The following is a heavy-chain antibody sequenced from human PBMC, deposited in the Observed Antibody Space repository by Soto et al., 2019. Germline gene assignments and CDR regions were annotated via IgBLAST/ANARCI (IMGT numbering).Heavy chain of an antibody. V-gene: IGHV3-7*03. J-gene: IGHJ4*02. Sequence: GGSLRLSCATSEFTFSNFWMSWVRQAPGKGLEWVANIKEDGSEKYYVDSVKGRFTISRDSAKKSLYLQMDSLRAEDTAVYYCARLRKGGYCDYWGQGALVTVSS. CDR1: EFTFSNFW. CDR3: ARLRKGGYCDY. CDR2: IKEDGSEK. D-gene: IGHD1-26*01.